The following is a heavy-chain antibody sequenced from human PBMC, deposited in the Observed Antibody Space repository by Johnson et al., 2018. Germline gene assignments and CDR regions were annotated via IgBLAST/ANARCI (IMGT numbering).Heavy chain of an antibody. Sequence: EVQLVESGGGVVRPGGSXRLSCAASGFMFDDYGMSWVRQGPGKGLEWVSGINWNGGSTGYADSVKGRFTISRDNAKTSLYLQMNSLRAEDTALYYCARAAYSSGWYFGAFDIWGQGTMVTVSS. J-gene: IGHJ3*02. CDR2: INWNGGST. V-gene: IGHV3-20*04. CDR1: GFMFDDYG. CDR3: ARAAYSSGWYFGAFDI. D-gene: IGHD6-19*01.